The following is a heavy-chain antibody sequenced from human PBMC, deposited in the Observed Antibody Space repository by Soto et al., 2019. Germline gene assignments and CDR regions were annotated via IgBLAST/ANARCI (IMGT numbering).Heavy chain of an antibody. Sequence: APVKVSCKASVYTFTSYAMHWLRQAPGQRLEWMGWINAGNGNTKYSQKFQGRVTITRDTSASTAYMELSSLRSEDTAVYYCARADCSSTSCSLSDPTFDYWGQGTLVTVSS. CDR2: INAGNGNT. D-gene: IGHD2-2*01. CDR1: VYTFTSYA. CDR3: ARADCSSTSCSLSDPTFDY. J-gene: IGHJ4*02. V-gene: IGHV1-3*01.